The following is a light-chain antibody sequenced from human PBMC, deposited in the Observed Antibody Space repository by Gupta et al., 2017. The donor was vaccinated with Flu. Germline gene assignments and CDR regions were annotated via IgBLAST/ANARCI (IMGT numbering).Light chain of an antibody. CDR1: QSVLYSSNNRNY. Sequence: DIVMTQSPDSLAVSLGERATINCKSSQSVLYSSNNRNYLAWFQQKPGQPPQLLVYWASIREFGVPDRFSGSGTGTDFTLTIDNGQAEDVAVYFCHQYYSSPPYTFGQGTKLEIK. J-gene: IGKJ2*01. V-gene: IGKV4-1*01. CDR3: HQYYSSPPYT. CDR2: WAS.